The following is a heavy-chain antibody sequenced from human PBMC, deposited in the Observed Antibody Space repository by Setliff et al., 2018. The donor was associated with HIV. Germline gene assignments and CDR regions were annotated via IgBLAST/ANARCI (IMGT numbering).Heavy chain of an antibody. D-gene: IGHD2-2*01. V-gene: IGHV5-51*01. Sequence: PGESLKISCQGSGYNFVDYSIAWVRQVPGKGLEWMGIIYPVDSETRYSPSFQGQVTISADKSINTADLQWTTLKASDSAMYYCARPRGNDYAGSGFDNWGQGTLVTVSS. CDR2: IYPVDSET. CDR1: GYNFVDYS. J-gene: IGHJ4*02. CDR3: ARPRGNDYAGSGFDN.